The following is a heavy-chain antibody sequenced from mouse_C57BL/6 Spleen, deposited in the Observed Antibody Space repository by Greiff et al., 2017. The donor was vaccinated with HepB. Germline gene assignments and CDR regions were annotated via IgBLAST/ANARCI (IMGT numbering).Heavy chain of an antibody. V-gene: IGHV1-61*01. Sequence: VQLQQPGAELVRPGSSVKLSCKASGYTFTSYWMDWVKQRPGQGLEWIGNIYPSDSETHYNQKFKDKATLTVDKSSSTAYMQLSSLTSEDSAVYYCAREGGFGFITNDWGQGTTLTVSS. D-gene: IGHD1-1*01. CDR3: AREGGFGFITND. J-gene: IGHJ2*01. CDR2: IYPSDSET. CDR1: GYTFTSYW.